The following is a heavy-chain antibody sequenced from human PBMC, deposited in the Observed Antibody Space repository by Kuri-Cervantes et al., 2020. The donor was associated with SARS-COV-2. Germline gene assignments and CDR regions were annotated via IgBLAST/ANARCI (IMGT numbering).Heavy chain of an antibody. D-gene: IGHD3-3*01. CDR1: GFTFSDYY. Sequence: GESLQISCAASGFTFSDYYMSWIRQAPGKGLEWVSYISSSGSTIYYADSVKGRFTISRDNAKNSLYLQMNSLRAEDTAVYYCASLDFWSGYYPDYWGQGALVTVSS. J-gene: IGHJ4*02. V-gene: IGHV3-11*04. CDR3: ASLDFWSGYYPDY. CDR2: ISSSGSTI.